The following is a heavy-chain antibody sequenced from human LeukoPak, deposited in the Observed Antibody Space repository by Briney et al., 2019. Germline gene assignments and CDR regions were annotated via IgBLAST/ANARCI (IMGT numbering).Heavy chain of an antibody. V-gene: IGHV1-8*03. CDR3: ARVRILGRVSDP. J-gene: IGHJ5*02. CDR1: GYTFTSYD. CDR2: MNPNSGNT. Sequence: ASVKVSCKASGYTFTSYDINWVRQATGQGLEWMGWMNPNSGNTGYAQKFQGRVTITRNASISTAYMELSSLRSEDTAVYYCARVRILGRVSDPWGQGTLVTVSS. D-gene: IGHD2-15*01.